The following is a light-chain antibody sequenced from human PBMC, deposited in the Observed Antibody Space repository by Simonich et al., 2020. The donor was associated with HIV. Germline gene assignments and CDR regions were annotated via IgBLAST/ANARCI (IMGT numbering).Light chain of an antibody. Sequence: AIQMTQSPSSLSASVGDRVTITCRASQGIRNDLGWYQQKPGKAPKLLIYAASTLQSGVLSRFSGSGSGTDFTLTISCLQSEDFATYYCQQYYTYPRTFGQGTKVEIK. CDR3: QQYYTYPRT. CDR2: AAS. CDR1: QGIRND. J-gene: IGKJ1*01. V-gene: IGKV1-6*01.